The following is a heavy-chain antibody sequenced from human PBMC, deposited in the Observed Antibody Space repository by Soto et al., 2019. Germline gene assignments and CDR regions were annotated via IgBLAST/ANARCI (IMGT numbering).Heavy chain of an antibody. J-gene: IGHJ4*02. V-gene: IGHV1-69*13. CDR3: ARGALIAVAGSFDY. Sequence: SVKVSCKASGGTFSSYAISWLLQAPGQGLEWMGGIIPIFVTANYAQRFQGRVTIAADESTSTAYMELSSLRSEDTAVYYCARGALIAVAGSFDYWGQGTLVTVSS. CDR1: GGTFSSYA. CDR2: IIPIFVTA. D-gene: IGHD6-19*01.